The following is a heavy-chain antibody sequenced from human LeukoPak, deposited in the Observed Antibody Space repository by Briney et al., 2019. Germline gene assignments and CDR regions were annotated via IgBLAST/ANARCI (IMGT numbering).Heavy chain of an antibody. CDR3: ARGGLFRYGGTSGDY. V-gene: IGHV3-7*01. Sequence: PGGSLRLSCAASGFTFSTYSMSWVRQAPGKGLEWVANIKQDGSEKYCVDSVKGRFTISRDNAKNSLYLHMSSLRGDDMAVYYCARGGLFRYGGTSGDYWGQGTLVTVSS. D-gene: IGHD4/OR15-4a*01. CDR1: GFTFSTYS. CDR2: IKQDGSEK. J-gene: IGHJ4*02.